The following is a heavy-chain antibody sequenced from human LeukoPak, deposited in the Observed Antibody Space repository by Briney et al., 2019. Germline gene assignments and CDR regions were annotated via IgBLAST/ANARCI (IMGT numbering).Heavy chain of an antibody. CDR2: INSDGSST. D-gene: IGHD1-1*01. CDR3: ASEADSYIWNDDLDY. Sequence: GGSLRLSCAASGFTFSSYWMHWVRQAPGKGLVWVSRINSDGSSTSYADSVKGRFTISRDNAKNTLYLQMNSLRAEDTAVYYCASEADSYIWNDDLDYWGQGTLVTVSS. V-gene: IGHV3-74*01. J-gene: IGHJ4*02. CDR1: GFTFSSYW.